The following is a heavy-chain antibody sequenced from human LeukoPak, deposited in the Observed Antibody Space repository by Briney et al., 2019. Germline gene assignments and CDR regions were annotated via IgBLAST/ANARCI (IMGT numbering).Heavy chain of an antibody. D-gene: IGHD4-23*01. CDR2: INPNGGGT. CDR1: GYTFTSYY. J-gene: IGHJ4*02. CDR3: ASETLLNY. Sequence: ASVKVSCKASGYTFTSYYINWGRQAPGQGLEWMGWINPNGGGTNYAQKFQGRVTMTRDTSISTAYMELSRLRSDDTAVYYCASETLLNYWGQGTLVTVSS. V-gene: IGHV1-2*02.